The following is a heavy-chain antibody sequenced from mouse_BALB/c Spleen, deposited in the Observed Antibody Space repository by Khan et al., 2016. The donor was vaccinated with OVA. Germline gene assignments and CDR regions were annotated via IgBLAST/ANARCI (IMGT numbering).Heavy chain of an antibody. CDR1: GYTFTSYV. V-gene: IGHV1S136*01. Sequence: VQLQQSGPELVKPGASVKMSCKASGYTFTSYVMHWVRQKPGQGLEWIGYIYPYNDDTKYTEKIKGKATLTSDKSSSTAYMQLSSLTSEDSAVEYCARNYRYDVYFDYWGQGTTLTVSS. J-gene: IGHJ2*01. D-gene: IGHD2-14*01. CDR2: IYPYNDDT. CDR3: ARNYRYDVYFDY.